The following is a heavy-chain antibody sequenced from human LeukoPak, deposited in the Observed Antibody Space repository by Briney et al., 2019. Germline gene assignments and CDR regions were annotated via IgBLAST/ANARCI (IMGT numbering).Heavy chain of an antibody. Sequence: GGSLRLSCAASGFTFSSYWMSWVRQAPGKGLEWVANIKQDGSEKYYVDSVEGRFTISRDNAKNSLYLQMNSLRAEDTAVYYCASGGITMVRGVMWPFDYWGQGTLVTVSS. V-gene: IGHV3-7*01. CDR2: IKQDGSEK. CDR3: ASGGITMVRGVMWPFDY. D-gene: IGHD3-10*01. CDR1: GFTFSSYW. J-gene: IGHJ4*02.